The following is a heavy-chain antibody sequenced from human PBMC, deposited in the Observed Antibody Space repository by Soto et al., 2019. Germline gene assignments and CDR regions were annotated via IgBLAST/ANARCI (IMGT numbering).Heavy chain of an antibody. CDR2: VSADGVSS. J-gene: IGHJ4*02. V-gene: IGHV3-23*01. CDR3: AKTRQAPVGTHFFDL. CDR1: GFTFSSFA. Sequence: QLLESGGGLVQPGGSLRLSCEGSGFTFSSFAMGWVRQAPGKGLEWLSSVSADGVSSFSADSVRGRFRVSRDNSKNTIFLQMRFLRVEDTAVYYCAKTRQAPVGTHFFDLWGQGTQVTVSS.